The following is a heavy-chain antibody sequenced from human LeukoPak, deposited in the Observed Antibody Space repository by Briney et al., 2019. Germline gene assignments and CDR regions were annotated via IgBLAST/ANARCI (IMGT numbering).Heavy chain of an antibody. CDR2: IFYSGGT. V-gene: IGHV4-59*12. Sequence: SETLSLTCTVSGDSISNYYWNWIRQAPGKGLEWIGYIFYSGGTNYNSSLKSRATISVDTSKNQFSLKLSSVTAADTAVYYCARGSITVVPAFDIWGQGTMVTVSS. CDR1: GDSISNYY. CDR3: ARGSITVVPAFDI. D-gene: IGHD3-3*01. J-gene: IGHJ3*02.